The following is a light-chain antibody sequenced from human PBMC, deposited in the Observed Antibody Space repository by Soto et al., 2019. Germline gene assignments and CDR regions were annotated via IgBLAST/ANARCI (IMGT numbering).Light chain of an antibody. CDR2: GTS. Sequence: EIVLTQSPGTLSVSPGERATLSCRASQSISSNHLAWYQQKPGQAPRLLIYGTSSRATGIPDRFSGSGSGTDFTLTISRLEPEDSAIYYCQPYVCWMFGPGTKVEIK. J-gene: IGKJ1*01. V-gene: IGKV3-20*01. CDR3: QPYVCWM. CDR1: QSISSNH.